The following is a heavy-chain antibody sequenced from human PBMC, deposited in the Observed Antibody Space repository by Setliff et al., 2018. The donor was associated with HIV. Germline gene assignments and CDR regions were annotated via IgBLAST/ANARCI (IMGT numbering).Heavy chain of an antibody. Sequence: SETLSLTCAVYGGSFSGYYWSWIRQPPGKGLEWIGEINEGGNTNYDPSLKSRVTMSVDTSKNQISLRLISLTAADTAVYYCARRPISPYTLTTGMLDPWGQGTLVTVSS. CDR1: GGSFSGYY. D-gene: IGHD3-10*01. CDR3: ARRPISPYTLTTGMLDP. V-gene: IGHV4-34*01. J-gene: IGHJ5*02. CDR2: INEGGNT.